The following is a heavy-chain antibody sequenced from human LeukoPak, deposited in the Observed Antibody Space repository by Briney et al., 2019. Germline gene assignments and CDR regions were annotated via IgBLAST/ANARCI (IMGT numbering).Heavy chain of an antibody. V-gene: IGHV3-33*01. D-gene: IGHD1-1*01. CDR1: EFTYTTYG. Sequence: GRSLTLSCAASEFTYTTYGMHWVRQAPGKGLEWVAFIYYDGSNIYYADYVKGRFTISRDISKNTLYLQMDSLRAEDTAIYYCARDWKTNSFDYWGQGTLVTVSS. CDR2: IYYDGSNI. J-gene: IGHJ4*02. CDR3: ARDWKTNSFDY.